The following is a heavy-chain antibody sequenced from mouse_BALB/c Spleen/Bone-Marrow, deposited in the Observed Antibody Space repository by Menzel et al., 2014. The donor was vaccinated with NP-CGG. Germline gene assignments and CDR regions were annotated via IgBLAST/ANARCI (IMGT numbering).Heavy chain of an antibody. V-gene: IGHV1-9*01. J-gene: IGHJ2*01. CDR3: ARGNPFDF. CDR2: ILPGSDNT. CDR1: GYTFSNYW. Sequence: VQGVESGGELMKPGASVKISCKATGYTFSNYWIRWVKQRPGHGPEWIGEILPGSDNTNYNEKFKGKATFTADTSSNTAYMQLSSLTSEDSAVYYCARGNPFDFWGQGTTLTVSS.